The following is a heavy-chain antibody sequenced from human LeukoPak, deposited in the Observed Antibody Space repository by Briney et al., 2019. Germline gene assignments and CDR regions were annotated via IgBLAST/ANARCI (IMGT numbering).Heavy chain of an antibody. J-gene: IGHJ5*02. CDR1: GHTFTNYA. D-gene: IGHD1-1*01. Sequence: ASVKVSCKASGHTFTNYATHWVRQAPGQSLEWMGWISAYNGNTNYAQKLQGRVTMTTDTSTSTAYMELRSLRSDDTAVYYCARSPHRWTDWFDAWGQGTLVTVSS. CDR2: ISAYNGNT. V-gene: IGHV1-18*01. CDR3: ARSPHRWTDWFDA.